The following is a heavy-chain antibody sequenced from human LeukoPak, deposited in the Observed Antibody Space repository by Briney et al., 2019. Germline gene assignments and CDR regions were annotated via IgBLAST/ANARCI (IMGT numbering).Heavy chain of an antibody. V-gene: IGHV1-69*04. CDR3: AKDREMATGGFDI. J-gene: IGHJ3*02. Sequence: SVKVSCKASGGTFSTSSISWVRQASGQGLEWMGRVIHVLGVVNYAQKFQGRVTITADISTSTAYMELNSLRYEDTAVYYCAKDREMATGGFDIWGQGTMVTVYS. D-gene: IGHD5-24*01. CDR2: VIHVLGVV. CDR1: GGTFSTSS.